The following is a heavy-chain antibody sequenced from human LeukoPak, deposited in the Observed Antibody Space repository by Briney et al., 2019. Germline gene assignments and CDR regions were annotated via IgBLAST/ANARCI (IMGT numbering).Heavy chain of an antibody. CDR3: VKDDGWVQYAN. CDR1: GFTFSSYA. V-gene: IGHV3-23*01. Sequence: PGGSLRLSCAASGFTFSSYAVSWVRQAPGKELEWVSAISGSGGSTYYADSVKGRFIISRDNSKNTVYLQMNSLSAEDAAVYYCVKDDGWVQYANWGQGTLVTVSS. D-gene: IGHD5-24*01. CDR2: ISGSGGST. J-gene: IGHJ4*02.